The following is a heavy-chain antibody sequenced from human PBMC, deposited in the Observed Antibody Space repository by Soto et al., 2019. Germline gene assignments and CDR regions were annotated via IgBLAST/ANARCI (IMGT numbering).Heavy chain of an antibody. CDR2: MNPNSGNT. V-gene: IGHV1-8*01. CDR3: AALDRSSWCSVHYSYGMDV. Sequence: GASVKVSCKASGYTFTSYDINWVRRATGQGLEWMGWMNPNSGNTGYAQKFQGRVTMTRNTSISTAYMELSSLRSEDTAVYYCAALDRSSWCSVHYSYGMDVWGQGTTVTVSS. D-gene: IGHD6-13*01. J-gene: IGHJ6*02. CDR1: GYTFTSYD.